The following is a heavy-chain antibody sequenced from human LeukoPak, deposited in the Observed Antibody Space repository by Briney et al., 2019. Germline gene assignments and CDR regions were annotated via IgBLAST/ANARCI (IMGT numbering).Heavy chain of an antibody. CDR2: IYHSGST. CDR1: GGSISSSNW. V-gene: IGHV4-4*02. D-gene: IGHD5-18*01. J-gene: IGHJ4*02. CDR3: ARGQLGIEYYFDY. Sequence: PSGTLSLTCAVSGGSISSSNWWSWVRQPPGQGLEWIGEIYHSGSTNYNPSLKSRVTISVDKSKNQFSLKLSSVTAADTAVYYCARGQLGIEYYFDYWGQGTLVTVSS.